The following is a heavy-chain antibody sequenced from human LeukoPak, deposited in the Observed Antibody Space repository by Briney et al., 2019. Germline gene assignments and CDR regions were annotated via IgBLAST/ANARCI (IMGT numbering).Heavy chain of an antibody. CDR2: IYYRGST. CDR1: GGSISSYY. CDR3: ASALQNYFHY. D-gene: IGHD4-11*01. J-gene: IGHJ4*02. V-gene: IGHV4-59*01. Sequence: SETLPLTCTVSGGSISSYYWSWIRQAPGKGLEWIGYIYYRGSTNYNPSLKSRVTISVDTSKNQFSLNLSSVTAADTAVYYCASALQNYFHYWGQGTLVTVSS.